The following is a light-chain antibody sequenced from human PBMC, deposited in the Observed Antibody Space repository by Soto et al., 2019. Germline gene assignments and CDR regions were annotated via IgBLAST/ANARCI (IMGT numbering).Light chain of an antibody. J-gene: IGLJ1*01. CDR2: EVS. CDR3: SSYTTTNTYV. V-gene: IGLV2-14*01. CDR1: SSDVGGYNY. Sequence: QSALTQPASVSGSPGQSITISCTGNSSDVGGYNYVSWSQHHPGKAPKLIIYEVSNRPSGASNRFSGSKSGNTASLTISGLQTEDEADYYCSSYTTTNTYVFGTGTKLTVL.